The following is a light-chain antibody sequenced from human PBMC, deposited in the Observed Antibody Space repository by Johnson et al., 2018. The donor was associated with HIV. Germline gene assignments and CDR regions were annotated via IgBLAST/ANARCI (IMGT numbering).Light chain of an antibody. Sequence: TQPPSVSAAPGQTVTISCSGSSSNIGNNYVSWYQQVPGTAPKLLIYENNKRPSGIPDRFSGSKSGTSATLGITGLQTGDEADYYCGTWDSSLSAYVFGTGTKVTVL. J-gene: IGLJ1*01. V-gene: IGLV1-51*02. CDR2: ENN. CDR1: SSNIGNNY. CDR3: GTWDSSLSAYV.